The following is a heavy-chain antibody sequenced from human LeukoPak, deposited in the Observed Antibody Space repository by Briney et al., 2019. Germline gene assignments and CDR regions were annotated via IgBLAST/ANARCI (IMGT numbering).Heavy chain of an antibody. CDR3: ARFGSGVH. CDR2: IYYSGST. Sequence: SETLSLTCTVSGGSISSHYWSWIRQPPGKGLEWIGYIYYSGSTNYNPSLKSRVTISVDTSKNQFSLKLSSVTAADTAVYYCARFGSGVHWGQGTLVTVSS. J-gene: IGHJ4*02. V-gene: IGHV4-59*11. D-gene: IGHD3-10*01. CDR1: GGSISSHY.